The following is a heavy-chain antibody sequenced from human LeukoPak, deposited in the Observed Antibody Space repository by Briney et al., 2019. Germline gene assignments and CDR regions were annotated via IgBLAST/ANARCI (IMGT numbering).Heavy chain of an antibody. V-gene: IGHV4-59*01. CDR1: GGSISSYY. CDR3: ARDYSSGYYYGLGWFDP. CDR2: IYYSGST. Sequence: SETLSLTCTISGGSISSYYWSWIRQPPGKGLEWIGNIYYSGSTIYNPSLKSRVTISVDTSKNQFSLNLTSVTAADTAVYYCARDYSSGYYYGLGWFDPWGQGTLVTVSS. D-gene: IGHD3-22*01. J-gene: IGHJ5*02.